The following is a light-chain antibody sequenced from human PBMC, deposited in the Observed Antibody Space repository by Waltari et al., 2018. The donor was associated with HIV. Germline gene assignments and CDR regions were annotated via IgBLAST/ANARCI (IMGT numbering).Light chain of an antibody. CDR2: QDS. V-gene: IGLV3-1*01. J-gene: IGLJ2*01. CDR3: QAWDSSTVV. Sequence: SYQLTQPPSVSVSPGQTASITGPGDKLGDKYACWYQQKPGQSPVVFTYQDSKRPSGIPDRFSGSNSGNTATLTISGTQAMDEADYYCQAWDSSTVVFGGGTKLTVL. CDR1: KLGDKY.